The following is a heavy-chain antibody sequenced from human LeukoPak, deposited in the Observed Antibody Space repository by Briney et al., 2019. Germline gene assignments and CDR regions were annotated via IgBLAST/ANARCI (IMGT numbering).Heavy chain of an antibody. CDR2: IKQDGSEK. Sequence: GGSLRLSCAASGFTFSSYWMSWVRQAPGKGLEWVANIKQDGSEKYYVDSVKGRFTISRDNAKNSLYLQMNSLRAEDTAVYYCAKDNSVAGTTNLDSWGQGTLVTVSS. CDR3: AKDNSVAGTTNLDS. CDR1: GFTFSSYW. V-gene: IGHV3-7*03. D-gene: IGHD6-19*01. J-gene: IGHJ4*02.